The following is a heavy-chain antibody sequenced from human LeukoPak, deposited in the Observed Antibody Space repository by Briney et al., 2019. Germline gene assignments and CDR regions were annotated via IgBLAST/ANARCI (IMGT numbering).Heavy chain of an antibody. V-gene: IGHV4-39*07. CDR3: ARDAWYFWFDP. J-gene: IGHJ5*02. CDR2: IYYSGIT. Sequence: SETLSLTCTVSGGSISSSSYYWGWIRQPPGKGLEWIGSIYYSGITYYNPSLKSRVTISLDTSKNQFSLKLSSVTAADTAVYYCARDAWYFWFDPWGQGTLVTVSS. D-gene: IGHD6-13*01. CDR1: GGSISSSSYY.